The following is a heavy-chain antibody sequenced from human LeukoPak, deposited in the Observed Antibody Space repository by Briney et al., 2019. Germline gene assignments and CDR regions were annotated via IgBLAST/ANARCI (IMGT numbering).Heavy chain of an antibody. CDR2: IHPKSGDT. Sequence: ASVKVSFKTSGYTFTDHNFHWLRHAPGQGLEWMGWIHPKSGDTNYAERFQGIDSLTRDTAISTAYMELSSLRSDATAVYYFARDHNWGPDYWGQGTLVSVSS. CDR3: ARDHNWGPDY. J-gene: IGHJ4*02. CDR1: GYTFTDHN. D-gene: IGHD7-27*01. V-gene: IGHV1-2*02.